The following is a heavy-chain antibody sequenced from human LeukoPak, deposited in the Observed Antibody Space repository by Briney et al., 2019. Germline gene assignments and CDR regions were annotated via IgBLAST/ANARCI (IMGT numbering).Heavy chain of an antibody. CDR1: GFTFSSYA. J-gene: IGHJ4*02. D-gene: IGHD2-2*01. CDR2: ISYDGSNK. V-gene: IGHV3-30-3*01. Sequence: GRSLRLSCAASGFTFSSYAMHWVRQAPGKGLEWVAVISYDGSNKYYAAPVKGRFTISRDDSKNTLYLQMNSLKTEDTAVYYCTDRDLNTSWDYWGQGTLVTVSS. CDR3: TDRDLNTSWDY.